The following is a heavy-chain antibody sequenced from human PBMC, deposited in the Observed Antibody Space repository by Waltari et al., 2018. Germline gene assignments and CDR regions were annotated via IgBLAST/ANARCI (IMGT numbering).Heavy chain of an antibody. Sequence: QVQLQQWGAGLLKPSETLSLTCAVYGGSFSGYYWSWIRQPQGKGLEWIGEINHSGSTNYNPSLKSRVTISVDTSKNQFSLKLSSVTAADTAVYYCARVSPYSSGWYEGIHYQHWGQGTLVTVSS. CDR3: ARVSPYSSGWYEGIHYQH. V-gene: IGHV4-34*01. CDR2: INHSGST. D-gene: IGHD6-19*01. CDR1: GGSFSGYY. J-gene: IGHJ1*01.